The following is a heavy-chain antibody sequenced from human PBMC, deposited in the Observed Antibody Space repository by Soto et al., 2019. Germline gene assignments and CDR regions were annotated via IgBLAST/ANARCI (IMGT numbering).Heavy chain of an antibody. CDR3: AKASGRSWYNWFDP. J-gene: IGHJ5*02. Sequence: QVHLVQSGAEVKKPGSSVKVSCKASGGNFTSYAISWVRQAPGQGLEFMGGIVPLFGTTNYAHKFRGRVTVTADESTSTVYMEMSSLRSEDTAMYYCAKASGRSWYNWFDPWGQGTLVTVST. D-gene: IGHD6-13*01. V-gene: IGHV1-69*01. CDR2: IVPLFGTT. CDR1: GGNFTSYA.